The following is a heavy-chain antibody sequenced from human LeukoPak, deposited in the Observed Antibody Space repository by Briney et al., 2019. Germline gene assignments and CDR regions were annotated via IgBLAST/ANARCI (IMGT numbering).Heavy chain of an antibody. V-gene: IGHV4-59*12. CDR3: ARLGYDYYYYMDV. CDR2: IYYSGST. CDR1: GGSIGSYY. J-gene: IGHJ6*03. Sequence: PSETLSLTCTVSGGSIGSYYWSWIRQPAGKGLEWIGYIYYSGSTNYNPSLKSRVTISVDTSKNQFSLKLSSVTAADTAVYYCARLGYDYYYYMDVWGKGTTVTVSS. D-gene: IGHD3-16*01.